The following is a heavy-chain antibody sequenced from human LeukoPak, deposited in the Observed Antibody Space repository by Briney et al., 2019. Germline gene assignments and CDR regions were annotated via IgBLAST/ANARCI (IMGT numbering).Heavy chain of an antibody. CDR1: GFTFGDYA. D-gene: IGHD3-10*01. Sequence: PGRSLRLPCTASGFTFGDYAMSWFRQAPGKGLGWVGFIRSKAYGGTTEYAASVKGRFTIARDDSKSIAYLQMNSLKTEYTAVYYCTRAVYGSGSYYLSYRYYFDYWGRGTLVTVSS. CDR3: TRAVYGSGSYYLSYRYYFDY. J-gene: IGHJ4*02. CDR2: IRSKAYGGTT. V-gene: IGHV3-49*03.